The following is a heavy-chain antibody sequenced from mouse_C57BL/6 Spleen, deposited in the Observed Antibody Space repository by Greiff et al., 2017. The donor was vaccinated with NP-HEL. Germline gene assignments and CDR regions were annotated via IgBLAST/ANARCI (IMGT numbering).Heavy chain of an antibody. CDR3: ARREFYYGYALDY. J-gene: IGHJ2*01. CDR1: GYTFTDYY. D-gene: IGHD2-2*01. V-gene: IGHV1-26*01. Sequence: EVKLQQSGPELVKPGASVKISCKASGYTFTDYYMNWVKQSHGKSLEWIGDINPNNGGTSYNQKFKGKATLTVDKSSSTAYMELRSLTSEDSAVYYCARREFYYGYALDYWGQGTTLTVSS. CDR2: INPNNGGT.